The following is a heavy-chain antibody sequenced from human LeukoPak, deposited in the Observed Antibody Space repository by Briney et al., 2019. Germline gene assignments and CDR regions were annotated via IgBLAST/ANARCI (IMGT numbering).Heavy chain of an antibody. CDR2: IYYTGST. Sequence: SETLSLTCTVSGGSISSSSYYWGWIRQPPGKGLEWIGSIYYTGSTYYNPSLRSRVTISVDTSKNQFSLKLSSVTAADTAVYYCARVVGSGSYFDYYYMDVWGKGTTVTVSS. V-gene: IGHV4-39*07. CDR1: GGSISSSSYY. CDR3: ARVVGSGSYFDYYYMDV. D-gene: IGHD3-10*01. J-gene: IGHJ6*03.